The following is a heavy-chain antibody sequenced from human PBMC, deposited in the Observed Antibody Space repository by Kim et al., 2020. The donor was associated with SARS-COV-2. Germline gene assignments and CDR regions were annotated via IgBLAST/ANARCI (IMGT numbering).Heavy chain of an antibody. CDR1: SGSFSGYY. CDR3: SRGPATLFGVTKPYYYGMDV. CDR2: INHSGSS. V-gene: IGHV4-34*01. Sequence: SETLSLTCAVYSGSFSGYYWSWIRQAPGKGLEWIAEINHSGSSYYNPSLKSRVTVSVDMSKNQFSLKLRSVTAADTAVYYCSRGPATLFGVTKPYYYGMDVWGKGTTVIVSS. J-gene: IGHJ6*04. D-gene: IGHD3-3*01.